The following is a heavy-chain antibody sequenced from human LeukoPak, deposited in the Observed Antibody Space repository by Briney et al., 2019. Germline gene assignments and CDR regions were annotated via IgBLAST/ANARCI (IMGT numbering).Heavy chain of an antibody. Sequence: GESLKISCKGSGYSFTSYWIGWVRQMPGKGLEWMGIIYPGHSDTRYSPSFQGQVTISADKSISTAYLQWSTLKASDTAMYYCASLYYYDSSGYYPFEYWGQGTLVTVSS. CDR2: IYPGHSDT. V-gene: IGHV5-51*01. J-gene: IGHJ4*02. D-gene: IGHD3-22*01. CDR1: GYSFTSYW. CDR3: ASLYYYDSSGYYPFEY.